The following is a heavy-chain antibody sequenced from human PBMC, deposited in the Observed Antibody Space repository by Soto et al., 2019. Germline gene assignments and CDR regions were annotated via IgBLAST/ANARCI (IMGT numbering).Heavy chain of an antibody. D-gene: IGHD2-15*01. V-gene: IGHV3-33*01. CDR2: IWYEGDKK. Sequence: QVQLVESGGGVVQPGRSVRLSCAASGFTLSPYGMHWVRQAPGKGLEWVAVIWYEGDKKYYADSVKVRFTISRDESKNTVYLHVNGLRGEDAGVEYCGRGSAGSESVVVVPAIDFYSFDTWGQGTLVSVSS. CDR3: GRGSAGSESVVVVPAIDFYSFDT. CDR1: GFTLSPYG. J-gene: IGHJ4*02.